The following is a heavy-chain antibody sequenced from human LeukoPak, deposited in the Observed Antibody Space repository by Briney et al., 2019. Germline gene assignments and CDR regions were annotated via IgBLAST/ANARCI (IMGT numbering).Heavy chain of an antibody. D-gene: IGHD1-26*01. CDR3: ARDFPRVGATGHAFDI. CDR2: IYYSGST. V-gene: IGHV4-39*07. J-gene: IGHJ3*02. CDR1: GGSISSSSYY. Sequence: ASQTLSLTCTVSGGSISSSSYYWGWIRQPPGKGLEWIGSIYYSGSTYYDPSLKSRVTISVDTSKNQFSLKLSSVTAADTAVYYCARDFPRVGATGHAFDIWGQGTMVTVSS.